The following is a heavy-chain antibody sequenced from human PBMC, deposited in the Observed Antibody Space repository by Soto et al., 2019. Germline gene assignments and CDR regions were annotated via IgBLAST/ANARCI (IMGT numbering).Heavy chain of an antibody. Sequence: QVQLQESGPGLVKPSQTLSLTCTVSGGSISSGGYYWSWIRQHPGKGLEWIGYIYYSGSTYYNPSLKSGVTISVDTSKNQFSLKLSSVTAADTAVYYCARVSYGGNSFGLYFDYWGQGTLVTVSS. J-gene: IGHJ4*02. CDR2: IYYSGST. D-gene: IGHD4-17*01. CDR3: ARVSYGGNSFGLYFDY. V-gene: IGHV4-31*03. CDR1: GGSISSGGYY.